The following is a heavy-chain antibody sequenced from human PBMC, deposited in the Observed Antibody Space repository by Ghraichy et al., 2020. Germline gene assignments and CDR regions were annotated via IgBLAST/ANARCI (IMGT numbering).Heavy chain of an antibody. CDR3: AKDPYYYDSSGYYRSGDFDY. Sequence: GGSLRLSCAASGFTFSSYAMSWVRQAPGKGLEWVSAISGSGGSTYYADSVKGRFTISRDNSKNTLYLQMNSLRAEDTAVYYCAKDPYYYDSSGYYRSGDFDYWGQGTLVTVSS. J-gene: IGHJ4*02. V-gene: IGHV3-23*01. CDR2: ISGSGGST. CDR1: GFTFSSYA. D-gene: IGHD3-22*01.